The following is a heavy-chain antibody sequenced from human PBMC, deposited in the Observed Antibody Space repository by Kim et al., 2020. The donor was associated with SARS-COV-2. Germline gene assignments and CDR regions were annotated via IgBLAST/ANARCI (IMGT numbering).Heavy chain of an antibody. Sequence: GGSLRLSCAASGFAFSNYAMHWVRQPPGKGLEWVSIIAYDGGNIYYADSVRGRFTISRDNSKNTLYLQLNSLRAEDAAVYYCAKDSTRYYYYMDVWGKGT. D-gene: IGHD4-4*01. J-gene: IGHJ6*03. V-gene: IGHV3-30*04. CDR3: AKDSTRYYYYMDV. CDR1: GFAFSNYA. CDR2: IAYDGGNI.